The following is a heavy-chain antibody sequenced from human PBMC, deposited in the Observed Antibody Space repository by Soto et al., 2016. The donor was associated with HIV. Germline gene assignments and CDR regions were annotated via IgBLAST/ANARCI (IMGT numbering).Heavy chain of an antibody. CDR2: VYVNGRT. CDR1: GFSISYNY. CDR3: ARDNGRSLIQN. V-gene: IGHV3-53*02. J-gene: IGHJ1*01. D-gene: IGHD1-26*01. Sequence: EVQLVETGGGLVQPGGSLRLSCAPSGFSISYNYMSWVRQAPGKGLEWVSSVYVNGRTYYADSVKGRFTVSRDMSKNLIYLQMNSLRTEDTAVYFCARDNGRSLIQNWGQGTLVTVSS.